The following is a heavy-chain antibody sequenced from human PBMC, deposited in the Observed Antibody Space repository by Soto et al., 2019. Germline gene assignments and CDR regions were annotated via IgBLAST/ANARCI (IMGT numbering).Heavy chain of an antibody. V-gene: IGHV4-34*01. CDR3: AREWAYYDFWSGSWFDY. D-gene: IGHD3-3*01. J-gene: IGHJ4*02. CDR2: INHSGST. CDR1: GGSFSCYY. Sequence: SETLSLTCAVYGGSFSCYYWSWIRQPPGKGLEWIGEINHSGSTNYNPSLKSRVTISVDTSKNQFSLKLSSVTAADTAVYYCAREWAYYDFWSGSWFDYWGQGTLVTVSS.